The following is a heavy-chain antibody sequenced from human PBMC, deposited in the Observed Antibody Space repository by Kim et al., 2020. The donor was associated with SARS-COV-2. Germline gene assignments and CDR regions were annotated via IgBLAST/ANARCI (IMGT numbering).Heavy chain of an antibody. CDR3: ARDQDHYYDSSGYSELGY. Sequence: GGSLRLSCAASGFTFSNYGMHWVRQAPGKGLEWVAIISYDGSNKYSADSVKGRFTISRDNSKNTLYLQMNSLGAEDTAVYYCARDQDHYYDSSGYSELGYWGQGTLVTVSS. CDR1: GFTFSNYG. D-gene: IGHD3-22*01. CDR2: ISYDGSNK. J-gene: IGHJ4*02. V-gene: IGHV3-33*05.